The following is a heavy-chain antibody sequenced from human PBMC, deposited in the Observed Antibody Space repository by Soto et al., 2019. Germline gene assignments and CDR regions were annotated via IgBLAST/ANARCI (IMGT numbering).Heavy chain of an antibody. V-gene: IGHV2-26*01. J-gene: IGHJ5*02. CDR1: GLSITDSEMG. Sequence: QVTLKESGPVLVKPTETLTLRCTVSGLSITDSEMGVSWIRQPPGQPLEWLAHIDSSGEKSYRTFLKSRRAISKDTSKSQIVLTMTNMAPADTATYYCARRHLAGAVSPWFDPWGQGIPVTVSS. CDR2: IDSSGEK. CDR3: ARRHLAGAVSPWFDP. D-gene: IGHD6-19*01.